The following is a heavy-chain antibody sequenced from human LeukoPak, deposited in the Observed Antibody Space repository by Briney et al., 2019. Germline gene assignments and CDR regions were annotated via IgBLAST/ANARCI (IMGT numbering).Heavy chain of an antibody. CDR2: FDPEDGET. V-gene: IGHV1-24*01. Sequence: ASVKVSCKVSGYTLTELSMHWVRQAPGKGLEWMGGFDPEDGETIYAQKFQGRVTMTEDTSTDTAYMELSSLRSEDTAVYYCATDPRPGGYSYGTKPFDYWGQGTLVTVSS. CDR3: ATDPRPGGYSYGTKPFDY. CDR1: GYTLTELS. J-gene: IGHJ4*02. D-gene: IGHD5-18*01.